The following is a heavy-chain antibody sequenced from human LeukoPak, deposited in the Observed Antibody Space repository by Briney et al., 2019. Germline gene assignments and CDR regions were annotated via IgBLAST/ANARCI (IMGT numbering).Heavy chain of an antibody. CDR2: ISYDGSNE. V-gene: IGHV3-30*04. J-gene: IGHJ4*02. Sequence: GGSLRLSCAASGFTFSSYVMHWVRQAPGKGLEWVAIISYDGSNEYYADSVKGRYTISRDNSKNTLYLQMNSLRAADTAVYYCARDQQLGGQGTLVTVSS. CDR3: ARDQQL. CDR1: GFTFSSYV. D-gene: IGHD6-13*01.